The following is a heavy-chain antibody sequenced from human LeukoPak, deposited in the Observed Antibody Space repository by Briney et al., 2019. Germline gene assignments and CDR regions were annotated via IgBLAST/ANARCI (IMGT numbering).Heavy chain of an antibody. CDR3: ARDGLSYSSPSRFD. V-gene: IGHV3-74*01. Sequence: PWGSLRLSCAASGFTFSKYWMHWVRQAPGKGLVWVSRINSDGSTTSYADSVMGRFTISRDNAKNTLYLQMNSLRAEDTAVYYCARDGLSYSSPSRFDWGQGTLVTVSS. CDR2: INSDGSTT. CDR1: GFTFSKYW. D-gene: IGHD6-6*01. J-gene: IGHJ4*02.